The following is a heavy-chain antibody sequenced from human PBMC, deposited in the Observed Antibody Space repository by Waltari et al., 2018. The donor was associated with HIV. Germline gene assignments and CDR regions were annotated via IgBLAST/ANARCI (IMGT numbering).Heavy chain of an antibody. CDR1: EHAFSGSV. CDR2: MDTRTGSP. Sequence: QVQLPQSPSQLQNPRTSVTLSRKSSEHAFSGSVINWVRPAHGQGLEWIGLMDTRTGSPTYAPVFSGLLILSLDTSGTTSYLQIRALKTNDTATYYCAEGYGAFDFDYWGQGTLITVSP. D-gene: IGHD2-15*01. CDR3: AEGYGAFDFDY. V-gene: IGHV7-4-1*01. J-gene: IGHJ4*02.